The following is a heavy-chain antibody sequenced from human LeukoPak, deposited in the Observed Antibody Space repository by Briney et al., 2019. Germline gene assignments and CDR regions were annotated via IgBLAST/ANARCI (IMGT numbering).Heavy chain of an antibody. J-gene: IGHJ5*02. CDR1: GYTFTGNY. Sequence: GASVKVSCKASGYTFTGNYMHWVRQAPGQGLEWMGWINPNSGGTNYAQKFQGRVTMTRDTSISTAYMELRSLRSDDTAVYYCARDTKPTEQVVKLAPSWFDPWGQGTLVTVSS. V-gene: IGHV1-2*02. D-gene: IGHD4-23*01. CDR3: ARDTKPTEQVVKLAPSWFDP. CDR2: INPNSGGT.